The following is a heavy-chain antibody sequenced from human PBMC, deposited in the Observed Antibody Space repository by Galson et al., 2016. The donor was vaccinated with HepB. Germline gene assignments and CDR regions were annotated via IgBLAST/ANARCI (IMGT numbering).Heavy chain of an antibody. CDR2: ISSDSSDI. Sequence: SLRLSCAASGFSFRSYTMNWVRQAPGKGLQWVSSISSDSSDIYYPDSVKGRFIISRDNAKNSLYLQMNNLTAEDTAVYHCAAGSHRYWFDPWGRGTLVTVSS. CDR3: AAGSHRYWFDP. CDR1: GFSFRSYT. D-gene: IGHD6-13*01. V-gene: IGHV3-21*01. J-gene: IGHJ5*02.